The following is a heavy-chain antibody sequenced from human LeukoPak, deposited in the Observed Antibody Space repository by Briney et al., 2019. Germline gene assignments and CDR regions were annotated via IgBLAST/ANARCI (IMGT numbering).Heavy chain of an antibody. Sequence: PGGSLRLSCAASGFTFSTYAMSWVRQARGKGLEWVSAIGGSGRSTYYADSVRGRFTISRDNSKNTLYLQMSSLRAEDSAVYYCAKDTALAAVGSLHHWGQGTLVTVPS. CDR1: GFTFSTYA. CDR2: IGGSGRST. CDR3: AKDTALAAVGSLHH. J-gene: IGHJ1*01. D-gene: IGHD6-19*01. V-gene: IGHV3-23*01.